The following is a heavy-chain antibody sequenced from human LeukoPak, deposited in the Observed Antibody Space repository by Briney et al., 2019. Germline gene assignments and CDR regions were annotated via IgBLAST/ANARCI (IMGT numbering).Heavy chain of an antibody. V-gene: IGHV3-9*01. J-gene: IGHJ4*02. CDR1: GFTFADYA. Sequence: GGSLRLSCAPSGFTFADYAMHWVRQTPGKGLEWVSGISWNSGNIDYADSVKGRFTIYRDNAKHSLYLQMNSLRAEDTALYYCAKGRGYNYGYIFGYFDYWGQGTLVTVSS. D-gene: IGHD5-18*01. CDR2: ISWNSGNI. CDR3: AKGRGYNYGYIFGYFDY.